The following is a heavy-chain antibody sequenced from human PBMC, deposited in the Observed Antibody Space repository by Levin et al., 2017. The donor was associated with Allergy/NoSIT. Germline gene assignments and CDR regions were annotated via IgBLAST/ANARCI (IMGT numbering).Heavy chain of an antibody. CDR1: GGSVRSSNYY. V-gene: IGHV4-61*02. Sequence: SQTLSLTCTVSGGSVRSSNYYWTWIRQPAGKGLEWIGRINTSGSTNYNPSLKSRVSISVDTSKNRFSLKLSSVTAADTAVYYCARIPQWFGAEYWYFDLWGRGTLVTVSS. D-gene: IGHD3-10*01. J-gene: IGHJ2*01. CDR2: INTSGST. CDR3: ARIPQWFGAEYWYFDL.